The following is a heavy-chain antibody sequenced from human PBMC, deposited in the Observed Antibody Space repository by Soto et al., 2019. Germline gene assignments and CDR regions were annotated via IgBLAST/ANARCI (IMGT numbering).Heavy chain of an antibody. J-gene: IGHJ4*01. CDR3: ARQISDSHSRPNCQHYFDS. Sequence: GESLEISCQCSGYTFTIHWIGWVRQMPGKGLEWMGIIYPGDSDTRYSPSFQGQVIISADKSITTAYLQWSSLTASDTAMYYCARQISDSHSRPNCQHYFDSWGDGTLVTVSS. V-gene: IGHV5-51*01. CDR1: GYTFTIHW. D-gene: IGHD6-6*01. CDR2: IYPGDSDT.